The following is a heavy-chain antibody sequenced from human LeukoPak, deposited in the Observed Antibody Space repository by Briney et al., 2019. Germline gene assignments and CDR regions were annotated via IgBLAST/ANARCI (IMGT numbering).Heavy chain of an antibody. CDR2: ISYDGSNK. V-gene: IGHV3-30*03. D-gene: IGHD2-2*03. Sequence: GGSLRLSCAASGFTFSSYGMHWVRQAPGKGLEWVAVISYDGSNKYYADSVKGRFTISRDNSKNTLYLQMNSLRAEDTAVYYCARDWMSGAFDIWGQGTMVTVSS. CDR3: ARDWMSGAFDI. J-gene: IGHJ3*02. CDR1: GFTFSSYG.